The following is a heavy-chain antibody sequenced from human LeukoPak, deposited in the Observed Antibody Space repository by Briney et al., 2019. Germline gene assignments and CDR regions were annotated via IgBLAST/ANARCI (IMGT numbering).Heavy chain of an antibody. CDR2: ISYDGSNK. D-gene: IGHD3-10*01. J-gene: IGHJ6*03. CDR1: GFTFSSYA. Sequence: PGGSLRLSCAASGFTFSSYAMLWVRQAPGKGLEWVAVISYDGSNKYYADSVKGRFTISRDNSKNTLYLQMNSLRAEDTAVYYCARDSGRGPRDYYYMDVWGKGTTVTVSS. V-gene: IGHV3-30*04. CDR3: ARDSGRGPRDYYYMDV.